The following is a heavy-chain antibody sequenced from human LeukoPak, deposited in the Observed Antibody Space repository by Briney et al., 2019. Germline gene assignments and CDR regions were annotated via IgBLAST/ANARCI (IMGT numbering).Heavy chain of an antibody. CDR3: ARAVKWHSCRRTGRGWFDP. J-gene: IGHJ5*02. CDR1: GGSISSGGYY. CDR2: IYYSGST. Sequence: SQTLSLTCTVSGGSISSGGYYWSWIRQHPGKGLEWIGYIYYSGSTYYNPSLKSRVTISVDTSKNQFSLKLSSVTAADTAVYYCARAVKWHSCRRTGRGWFDPWDQGTLVTVSS. V-gene: IGHV4-31*03. D-gene: IGHD6-13*01.